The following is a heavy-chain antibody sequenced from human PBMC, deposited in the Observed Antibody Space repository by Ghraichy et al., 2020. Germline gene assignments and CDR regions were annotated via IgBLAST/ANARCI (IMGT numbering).Heavy chain of an antibody. D-gene: IGHD6-19*01. CDR1: GFTVSSNY. V-gene: IGHV3-66*01. J-gene: IGHJ4*02. CDR3: ARASSGWTEKYFDY. Sequence: GESLNISCAASGFTVSSNYMSWVRQAPGKGLEWVSVIYSGGSTYYADSVKGRFTISRDNSKNTLYLQMNSLRAEDTAVYYCARASSGWTEKYFDYWGQGTLVTVSS. CDR2: IYSGGST.